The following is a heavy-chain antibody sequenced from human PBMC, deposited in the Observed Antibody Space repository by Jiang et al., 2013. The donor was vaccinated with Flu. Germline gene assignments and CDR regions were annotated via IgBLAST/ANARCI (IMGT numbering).Heavy chain of an antibody. J-gene: IGHJ4*02. CDR2: ISAYNGNT. Sequence: SYGISWVRQAPGQGLEWMGWISAYNGNTNYAQKLQGRVTMTTDASTSTAYMELRSLRSDDTAVYYCARAKTTITGHSFGYWGQGTLVTVSS. CDR3: ARAKTTITGHSFGY. V-gene: IGHV1-18*01. CDR1: SYG. D-gene: IGHD1-20*01.